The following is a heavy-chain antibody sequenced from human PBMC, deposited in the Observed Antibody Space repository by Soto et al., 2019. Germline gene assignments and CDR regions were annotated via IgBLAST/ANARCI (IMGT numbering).Heavy chain of an antibody. V-gene: IGHV1-24*01. CDR3: ATVYASQHLSNWNDVLSWFDP. Sequence: ASVKVSCKVSGYTLTELSMHWVRQAPGKGREWMGGFDPEDGETIYAQKFQGRVTMTEDTSTDTAYMELSSLRSEDTAVYYCATVYASQHLSNWNDVLSWFDPWGQGPLVTVSS. CDR1: GYTLTELS. CDR2: FDPEDGET. J-gene: IGHJ5*02. D-gene: IGHD1-1*01.